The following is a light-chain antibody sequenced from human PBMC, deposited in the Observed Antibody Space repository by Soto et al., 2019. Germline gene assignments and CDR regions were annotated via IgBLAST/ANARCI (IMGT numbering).Light chain of an antibody. CDR2: DAS. J-gene: IGKJ1*01. Sequence: EIVLTQSPSTLSLSPGERATLSCRASQSVSTYFAWYQQKPGQAPRLLIYDASNRATGIPARFSGSGSGTDFTLTISSLEPEDFAIYYCQQRSNWPXTFGQGTKVDIK. CDR1: QSVSTY. CDR3: QQRSNWPXT. V-gene: IGKV3-11*01.